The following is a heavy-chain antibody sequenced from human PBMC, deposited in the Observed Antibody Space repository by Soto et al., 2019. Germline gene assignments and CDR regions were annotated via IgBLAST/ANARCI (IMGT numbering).Heavy chain of an antibody. CDR3: ARSHYYDTPLAY. V-gene: IGHV4-59*01. CDR2: IYYSGST. J-gene: IGHJ4*02. CDR1: GGSISSYY. Sequence: SETLSLTCTVSGGSISSYYWSGIRQPPGKGLEWIGYIYYSGSTNYNPSLKSRVTISVDTSKNQFSLKLSSVTAADTAVYYCARSHYYDTPLAYWGQGTLVTVSS. D-gene: IGHD3-22*01.